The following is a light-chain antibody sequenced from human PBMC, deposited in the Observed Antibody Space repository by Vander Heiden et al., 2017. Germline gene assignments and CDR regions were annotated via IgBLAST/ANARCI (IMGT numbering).Light chain of an antibody. CDR3: QQRSNCPIT. CDR2: DAS. CDR1: QSVSSD. Sequence: EIVLTQSPATLSLSPGERATLSCRASQSVSSDLAWYQQKPGQAPRLLIYDASNRATGIPARFSGSGSGTDFTLTISSLEPEDFAVYYCQQRSNCPITFGQGTLLEIK. V-gene: IGKV3-11*01. J-gene: IGKJ5*01.